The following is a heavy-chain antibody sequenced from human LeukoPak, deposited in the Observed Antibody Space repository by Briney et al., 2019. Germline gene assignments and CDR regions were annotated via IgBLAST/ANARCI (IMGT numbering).Heavy chain of an antibody. Sequence: GGSLRLSCAASGFTFSSYAMNWVRQAPGKGLEWVSAISGSGGSTYYADSVKGRFTISRDNSKNTLYLQMNSLRAEDTAVYYCAKCRNYDFWSGGDAFDIWGQGTMVTVSS. CDR2: ISGSGGST. V-gene: IGHV3-23*01. J-gene: IGHJ3*02. CDR3: AKCRNYDFWSGGDAFDI. D-gene: IGHD3-3*01. CDR1: GFTFSSYA.